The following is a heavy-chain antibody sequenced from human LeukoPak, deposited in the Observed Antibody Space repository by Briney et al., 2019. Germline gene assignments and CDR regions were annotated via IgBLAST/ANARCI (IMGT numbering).Heavy chain of an antibody. CDR3: ARYADSSWDLHHVY. J-gene: IGHJ4*02. CDR1: GFTFSSYW. D-gene: IGHD6-13*01. CDR2: IKQDGSEK. Sequence: GGSLRLSCAASGFTFSSYWMSWVRQAPGKGLEWVANIKQDGSEKYYVDSVKGRFTISRDNAKNSLYLQMNSLRAEDTAVYYGARYADSSWDLHHVYWGQGTMFTVSS. V-gene: IGHV3-7*01.